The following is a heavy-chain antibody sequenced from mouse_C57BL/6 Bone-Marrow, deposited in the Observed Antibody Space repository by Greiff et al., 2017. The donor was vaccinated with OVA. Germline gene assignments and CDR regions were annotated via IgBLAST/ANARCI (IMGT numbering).Heavy chain of an antibody. V-gene: IGHV1-59*01. Sequence: VQLQQPGAELVRPGTSVKLSCKASGYTFTSYWMHWVKQRPGQGLEWIGVIDPSDSYTNYNQKFKGKATLTVDTSSSTAYMQLSSLTSENSAVYYCARRLGRGWGQGTTLTVSS. J-gene: IGHJ2*01. D-gene: IGHD4-1*01. CDR1: GYTFTSYW. CDR2: IDPSDSYT. CDR3: ARRLGRG.